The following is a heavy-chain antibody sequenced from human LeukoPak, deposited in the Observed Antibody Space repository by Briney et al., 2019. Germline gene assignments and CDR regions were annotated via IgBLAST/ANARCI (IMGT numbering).Heavy chain of an antibody. V-gene: IGHV3-33*01. D-gene: IGHD2-21*02. CDR3: ARDQRGFCYSKYYFDY. J-gene: IGHJ4*02. CDR1: GFSFSSYG. Sequence: GESLKISCAASGFSFSSYGMHWVRQAPGKGLEWVAVIWYDGTNKYYADSVKGRFTISRDNSKNTLYLQMNSLRAEDTAVYYCARDQRGFCYSKYYFDYWGQGTLVTVSS. CDR2: IWYDGTNK.